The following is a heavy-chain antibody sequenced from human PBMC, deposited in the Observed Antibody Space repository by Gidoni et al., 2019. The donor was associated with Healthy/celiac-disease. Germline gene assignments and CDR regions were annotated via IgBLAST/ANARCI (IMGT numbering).Heavy chain of an antibody. CDR3: ARARHYDYYDS. V-gene: IGHV3-66*02. Sequence: EVQLVESGGGLVQPGGSLRLSCAASGFTVSSNYMSWVRQAPGKGLEWVSVIYSGGSTYYADSVKGRFTIARDKSKNTLYLQMNSLRAEDTAVYYCARARHYDYYDSWGQGTLVTVSS. CDR2: IYSGGST. CDR1: GFTVSSNY. D-gene: IGHD3-22*01. J-gene: IGHJ4*02.